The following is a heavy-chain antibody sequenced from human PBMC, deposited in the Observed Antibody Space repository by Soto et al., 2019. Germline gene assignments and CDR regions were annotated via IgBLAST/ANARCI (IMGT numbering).Heavy chain of an antibody. D-gene: IGHD6-19*01. V-gene: IGHV3-23*01. Sequence: PGGSLRLSCAASGFTFSSYAMSWVRQAPGKGLEWVSAISGSGGSTYYADSVKGRFTISRDNSKNTLYLQMNSLRAEDTAVYYCAKVGSGWVIWGCFDYWGQGTLVTVSS. CDR3: AKVGSGWVIWGCFDY. CDR1: GFTFSSYA. CDR2: ISGSGGST. J-gene: IGHJ4*02.